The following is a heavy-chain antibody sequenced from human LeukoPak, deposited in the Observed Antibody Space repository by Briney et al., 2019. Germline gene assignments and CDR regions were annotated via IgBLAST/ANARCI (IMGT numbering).Heavy chain of an antibody. CDR1: GGSVSSSSYY. Sequence: SETLSLTCTVSGGSVSSSSYYWGWIRQPPGKGLEWIGSIYYSGSTYYNPSLKSRVSISVDTSKNQFSLKLSSVTAADTAVYYCARVESDVFDYWGQGTLVTVSS. V-gene: IGHV4-39*07. CDR3: ARVESDVFDY. CDR2: IYYSGST. D-gene: IGHD3-3*01. J-gene: IGHJ4*02.